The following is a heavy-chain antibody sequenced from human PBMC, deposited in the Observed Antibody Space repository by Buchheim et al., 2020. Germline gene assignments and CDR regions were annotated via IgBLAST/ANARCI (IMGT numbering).Heavy chain of an antibody. Sequence: QVQLQESGPGLVKPSQTLSLTCTVSGGSISSADYYWSWIRQPPGKGLEWIGYIYHSGSTYSSPSLKSRVTISVDTSKNQFSLKLTSVTAADTAVYYCARADIVVVPTTRGYYYYGMDVWGQGTT. J-gene: IGHJ6*02. CDR3: ARADIVVVPTTRGYYYYGMDV. V-gene: IGHV4-30-4*01. CDR1: GGSISSADYY. D-gene: IGHD2-2*01. CDR2: IYHSGST.